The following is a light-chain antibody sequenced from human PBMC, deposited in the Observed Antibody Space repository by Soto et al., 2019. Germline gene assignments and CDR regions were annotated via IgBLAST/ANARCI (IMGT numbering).Light chain of an antibody. V-gene: IGLV2-23*02. Sequence: QSALTQPASVSGSPGQSITISCTGTSSDVGSYNLVSWYPQHPGKAPKLMIYEVRKRPSGVSNRLSGSKSGNTASLTISGLQAEDEADYYCCSYAGSSTYVFGTGTQLTVL. J-gene: IGLJ7*01. CDR1: SSDVGSYNL. CDR2: EVR. CDR3: CSYAGSSTYV.